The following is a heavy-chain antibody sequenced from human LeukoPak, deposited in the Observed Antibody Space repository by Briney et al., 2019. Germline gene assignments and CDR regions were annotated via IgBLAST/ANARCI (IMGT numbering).Heavy chain of an antibody. CDR1: GGSISTSNYY. J-gene: IGHJ4*02. CDR2: IFYSGST. CDR3: ARLAVAGTADY. V-gene: IGHV4-39*07. D-gene: IGHD6-19*01. Sequence: SETLSLTCSVSGGSISTSNYYWGWIRQPPGKGLEWIGNIFYSGSTYYSPSLKSRVTISVDTSKNQFSLKLSSVTAADTAVYYCARLAVAGTADYWGQGTLVTVSS.